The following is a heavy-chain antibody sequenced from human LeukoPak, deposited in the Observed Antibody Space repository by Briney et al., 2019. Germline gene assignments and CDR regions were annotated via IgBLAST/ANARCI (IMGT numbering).Heavy chain of an antibody. Sequence: GSLRLSCAASGFTFSSSAMSWVRQAPGKGLEWVSAISGSAGSTYYADSVKGRFTISRDNAKNTLYLQMNSLRAEDTAVYYCAKDLEVSIHYYFDSWGQGTLVTVSS. J-gene: IGHJ4*02. D-gene: IGHD2-21*01. V-gene: IGHV3-23*01. CDR3: AKDLEVSIHYYFDS. CDR1: GFTFSSSA. CDR2: ISGSAGST.